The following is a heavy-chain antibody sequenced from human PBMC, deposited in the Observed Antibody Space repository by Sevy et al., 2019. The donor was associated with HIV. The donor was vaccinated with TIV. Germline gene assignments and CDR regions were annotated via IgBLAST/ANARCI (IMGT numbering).Heavy chain of an antibody. Sequence: SETLSLTCTVSGGSFSGYYWSWIRQPPGKGLEWIGYIYDSGRTNYNPSLKSRVTISVDTSKNQFSLKVNSVTAADTAVYYCARSLNYYDSGDYQMGFDYWGQGTLVTVSS. CDR2: IYDSGRT. CDR3: ARSLNYYDSGDYQMGFDY. CDR1: GGSFSGYY. J-gene: IGHJ4*02. D-gene: IGHD3-22*01. V-gene: IGHV4-59*01.